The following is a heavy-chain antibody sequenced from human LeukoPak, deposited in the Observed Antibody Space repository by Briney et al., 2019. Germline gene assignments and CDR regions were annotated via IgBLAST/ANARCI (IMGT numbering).Heavy chain of an antibody. CDR2: INHSGST. V-gene: IGHV4-34*01. D-gene: IGHD6-13*01. CDR1: GGSFSGYY. Sequence: PSETLSLTCAVYGGSFSGYYWSWIRQPPGKGLEWVGEINHSGSTNYNPSLKSRVTISVDTSKNQFSLKLSSVTAADTAVYYCARLAAAGTWNYYYYYMDVWGKGTTVTVSS. CDR3: ARLAAAGTWNYYYYYMDV. J-gene: IGHJ6*03.